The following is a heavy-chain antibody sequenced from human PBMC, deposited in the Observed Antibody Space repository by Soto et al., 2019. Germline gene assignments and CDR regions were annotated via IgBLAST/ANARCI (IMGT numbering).Heavy chain of an antibody. CDR2: IEQDGSEK. J-gene: IGHJ3*02. CDR1: GFTFSSYW. Sequence: GGSLRLSCAASGFTFSSYWMSWVRQAPGKGLEWVANIEQDGSEKYYVDSVKGRFTISRDNAKNSLYLQMNSLRAEDTAVYYCARDPILELRSYDAFDIWGQGTMVTVSS. V-gene: IGHV3-7*01. D-gene: IGHD1-7*01. CDR3: ARDPILELRSYDAFDI.